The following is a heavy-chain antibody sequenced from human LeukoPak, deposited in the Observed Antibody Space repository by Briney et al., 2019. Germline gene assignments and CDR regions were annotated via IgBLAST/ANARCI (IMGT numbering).Heavy chain of an antibody. V-gene: IGHV3-30*03. CDR1: GFTFTNYG. CDR3: AGNGGYDSEYFYGMDV. Sequence: PGGSLRLSCAASGFTFTNYGMHWVRQAPAKGLEWVALISNDGSNIYYADSVKGRFTISRDNSKNTLYLQMNSLRAEDTAVYYCAGNGGYDSEYFYGMDVWGQGTTVTVSS. D-gene: IGHD5-12*01. CDR2: ISNDGSNI. J-gene: IGHJ6*02.